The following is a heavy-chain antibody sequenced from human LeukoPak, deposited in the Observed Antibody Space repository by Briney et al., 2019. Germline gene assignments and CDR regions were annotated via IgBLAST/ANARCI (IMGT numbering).Heavy chain of an antibody. CDR1: GFTFSSYA. CDR2: ISGSGGST. D-gene: IGHD3-10*01. Sequence: QPGGSLRLPCAASGFTFSSYAMSWVRQAPGKGLEWVSAISGSGGSTYYADSVKGRFTISRDNSKNTLYLQMNSLRAEDTAVYYCAKMMIRGLTRGASDYFDYWGQGTLVTVSS. CDR3: AKMMIRGLTRGASDYFDY. V-gene: IGHV3-23*01. J-gene: IGHJ4*02.